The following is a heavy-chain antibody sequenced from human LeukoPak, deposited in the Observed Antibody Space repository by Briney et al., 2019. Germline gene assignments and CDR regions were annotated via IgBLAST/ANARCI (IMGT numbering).Heavy chain of an antibody. CDR3: ARAAFIAAAGA. V-gene: IGHV3-23*01. J-gene: IGHJ5*02. D-gene: IGHD6-13*01. CDR1: GFTFIRYA. CDR2: ISGSGDST. Sequence: GGALRLCCAASGFTFIRYAMSWVRQAPGKGLEWVSGISGSGDSTYYADSVKGRFSISRDNSKNTLWLQMNSLRAEDTAVYYCARAAFIAAAGAWGQRTLVTVSS.